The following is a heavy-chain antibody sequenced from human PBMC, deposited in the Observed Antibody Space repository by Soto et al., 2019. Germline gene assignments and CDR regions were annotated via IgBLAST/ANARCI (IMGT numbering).Heavy chain of an antibody. J-gene: IGHJ6*02. D-gene: IGHD3-9*01. Sequence: QVQLVQSGAEVKKPGASVKVSCKASGYTFATYAIHWVRQAPGQRLEWMGWINTGNGYTEYSQNFRGRVTITRDTSARTAYVALSSLRSEDTAMYYCTRVNTLFLTPDYISYDMDVWGQGTTVTVAS. V-gene: IGHV1-3*04. CDR1: GYTFATYA. CDR3: TRVNTLFLTPDYISYDMDV. CDR2: INTGNGYT.